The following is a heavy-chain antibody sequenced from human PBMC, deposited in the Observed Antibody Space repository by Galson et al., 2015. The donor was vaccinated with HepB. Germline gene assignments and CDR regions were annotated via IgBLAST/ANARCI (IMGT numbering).Heavy chain of an antibody. CDR2: ISSSSSYI. V-gene: IGHV3-21*01. Sequence: SLRLSCAASGFTFSSYSMNWVRQAPGKGLEWVSSISSSSSYIYYADSVKGRFTISRDNAKNSLYLQMNSLRAEDTAVYYCARGGITMVRGVRDYGMDVWGQGTTVTVSS. CDR3: ARGGITMVRGVRDYGMDV. CDR1: GFTFSSYS. J-gene: IGHJ6*02. D-gene: IGHD3-10*01.